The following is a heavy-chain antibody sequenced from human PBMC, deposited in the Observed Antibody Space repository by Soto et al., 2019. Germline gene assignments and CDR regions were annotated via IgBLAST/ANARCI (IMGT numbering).Heavy chain of an antibody. V-gene: IGHV1-69*13. CDR2: SIPIFGTA. D-gene: IGHD4-17*01. CDR3: AEGSNTVTXHYYGMDV. J-gene: IGHJ6*02. CDR1: GYTFTSYG. Sequence: SVKVSCKASGYTFTSYGISWVRQAPGQGLEWMGGSIPIFGTANYAQKFQGRVTITADESTSTAYMELSSLRSEDAAVYYCAEGSNTVTXHYYGMDVWGQGTTVTVSS.